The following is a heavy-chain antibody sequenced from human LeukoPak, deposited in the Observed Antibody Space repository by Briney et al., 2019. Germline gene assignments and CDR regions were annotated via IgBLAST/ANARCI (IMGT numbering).Heavy chain of an antibody. J-gene: IGHJ4*02. V-gene: IGHV1-18*01. CDR2: ISPYNGNT. D-gene: IGHD3-22*01. CDR1: GYTFTSFG. Sequence: ASVKVSCKASGYTFTSFGISWVRQAPGQGLEWMGWISPYNGNTNYPQKVQGRITVTTVTSTSTAYMELRSLRSDDTAVYYCARDKNHYDTRGDFWGQGTLVTVSS. CDR3: ARDKNHYDTRGDF.